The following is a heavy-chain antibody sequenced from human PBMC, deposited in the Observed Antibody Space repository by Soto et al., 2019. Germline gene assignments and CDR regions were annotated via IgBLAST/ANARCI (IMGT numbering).Heavy chain of an antibody. J-gene: IGHJ6*04. V-gene: IGHV4-59*01. CDR2: IYYSGST. Sequence: SETLSLTCTVSGGSISSYYWSWIRQPPGKGLEWIGYIYYSGSTNYNPSLKSRVTISVDTSKNQFSLKLSSVTAADTAVYYCARDSYDSTLPKKYGMGVGRKGPTVTVAS. CDR3: ARDSYDSTLPKKYGMGV. D-gene: IGHD3-22*01. CDR1: GGSISSYY.